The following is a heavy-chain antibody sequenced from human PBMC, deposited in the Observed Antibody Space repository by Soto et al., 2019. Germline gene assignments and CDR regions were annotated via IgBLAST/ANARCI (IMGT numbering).Heavy chain of an antibody. V-gene: IGHV3-7*01. CDR1: GFTFSSYW. Sequence: GGSLRLSCAASGFTFSSYWMSWVRQAPGKGLEWVANIKQDGSEKYYVDSVKGRFTISRDNAKNSLYLQMNSLRDEDTAVYYCARGLNSGSYPSPYYFDYWGEGTLVTVSS. D-gene: IGHD1-26*01. CDR3: ARGLNSGSYPSPYYFDY. CDR2: IKQDGSEK. J-gene: IGHJ4*02.